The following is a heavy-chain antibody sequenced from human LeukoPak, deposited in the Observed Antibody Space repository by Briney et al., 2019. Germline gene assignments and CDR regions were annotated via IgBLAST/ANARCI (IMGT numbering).Heavy chain of an antibody. J-gene: IGHJ4*02. D-gene: IGHD6-13*01. Sequence: ASVKVSCKVSGNTFSTYGISWVRQAPGQGLEWMGWIRPDNGNTNYAQNLQGRVTLTADTSTSTAYMELRSLRSDDTAMYYCARLYTSSWYRVDDYWGQGTLVTVSS. CDR1: GNTFSTYG. V-gene: IGHV1-18*01. CDR3: ARLYTSSWYRVDDY. CDR2: IRPDNGNT.